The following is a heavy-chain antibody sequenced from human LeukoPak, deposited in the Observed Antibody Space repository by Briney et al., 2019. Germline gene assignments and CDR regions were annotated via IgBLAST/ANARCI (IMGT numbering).Heavy chain of an antibody. V-gene: IGHV4-39*07. CDR3: ARLRMVRGVTTFGGYYYYYMDV. D-gene: IGHD3-10*01. Sequence: SETLSLTCTVSGGSISSSSYYWGWIRQPPGKGLEWIGSIYYSGSTYYNPSLKSRVTISVDTSKNQFSLKLSSVTAADTAVYYCARLRMVRGVTTFGGYYYYYMDVWGKGTTVTISS. CDR1: GGSISSSSYY. J-gene: IGHJ6*03. CDR2: IYYSGST.